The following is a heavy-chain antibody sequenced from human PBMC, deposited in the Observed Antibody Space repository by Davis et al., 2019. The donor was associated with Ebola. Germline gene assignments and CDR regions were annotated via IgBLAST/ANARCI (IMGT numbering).Heavy chain of an antibody. CDR3: ARGRTVPNFYYGMDV. J-gene: IGHJ6*02. CDR1: GGSISTYH. D-gene: IGHD4-11*01. Sequence: MPSETLSLTCTVSGGSISTYHWNWIRQTPGKGLEWIGYIYYGGTTHHNPSLTSRVIISVGPSRNQVSLNLSSVTAADTAVYYCARGRTVPNFYYGMDVWGQGTTVTVSS. V-gene: IGHV4-59*08. CDR2: IYYGGTT.